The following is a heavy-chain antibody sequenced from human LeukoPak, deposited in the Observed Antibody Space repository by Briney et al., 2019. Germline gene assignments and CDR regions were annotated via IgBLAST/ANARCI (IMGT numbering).Heavy chain of an antibody. CDR2: IYHSGST. CDR1: GGSISSSSYY. CDR3: ARDRPKGGSGWFDP. Sequence: SETLSLTCTVSGGSISSSSYYWGWIRQPPGKGLEWIGSIYHSGSTYYNPSLKSRVTISVDTSKNQFSLKLSSVTAADTAVYYCARDRPKGGSGWFDPWGQGTLVTVSS. J-gene: IGHJ5*02. D-gene: IGHD3-16*01. V-gene: IGHV4-39*07.